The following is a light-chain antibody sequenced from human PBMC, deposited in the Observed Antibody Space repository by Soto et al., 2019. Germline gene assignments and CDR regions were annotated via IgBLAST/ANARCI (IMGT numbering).Light chain of an antibody. V-gene: IGLV2-11*01. Sequence: QSGMTQPRSVSGSPRQQVTISCTGPTIDVDSSNYVSWYQQHPGKAPKLMIYDVSERPSGVPDRFSGSKSGSTASLTISGLQAEDEADYYCCSYATTFYVFGSGTKVTVL. CDR2: DVS. J-gene: IGLJ1*01. CDR1: TIDVDSSNY. CDR3: CSYATTFYV.